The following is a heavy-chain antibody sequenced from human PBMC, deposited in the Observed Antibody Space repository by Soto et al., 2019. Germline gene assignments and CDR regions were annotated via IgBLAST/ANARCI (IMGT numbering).Heavy chain of an antibody. CDR3: ARQAYCSSTSCSLNYFDY. CDR2: IYYSGST. V-gene: IGHV4-39*01. D-gene: IGHD2-2*01. Sequence: QLQLQESGPGLVKPSETLSLTCTVSGGSISSSSYYWGWIRQPPGKGLEWIGSIYYSGSTYYNPSLKSRVTISVDTSKNQFSLKLSSVTAADTAVYYCARQAYCSSTSCSLNYFDYWGQGTLVTVSS. J-gene: IGHJ4*02. CDR1: GGSISSSSYY.